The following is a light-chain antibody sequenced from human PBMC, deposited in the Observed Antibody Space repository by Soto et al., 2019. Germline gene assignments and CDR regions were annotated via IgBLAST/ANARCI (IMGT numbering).Light chain of an antibody. V-gene: IGLV1-40*01. CDR1: SSNIGAGYD. CDR2: GNS. CDR3: QSYDSSLSGSL. J-gene: IGLJ3*02. Sequence: QSVLTQPTSVSGAPGQRVTISCTGSSSNIGAGYDVHWYQQLPGTAPKLLIYGNSNRTSGVLHRFSGSKSGISASLAITWLQAEDEADYYCQSYDSSLSGSLFGGGTKLTVL.